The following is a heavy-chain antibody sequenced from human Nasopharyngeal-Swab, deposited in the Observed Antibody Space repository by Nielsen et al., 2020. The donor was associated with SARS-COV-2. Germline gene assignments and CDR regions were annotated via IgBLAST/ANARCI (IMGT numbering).Heavy chain of an antibody. V-gene: IGHV4-61*01. CDR1: GGSVSSGSYY. CDR2: IYYSGST. J-gene: IGHJ3*02. CDR3: VREVHYYDSSGPGGSTI. D-gene: IGHD3-22*01. Sequence: SETLSLPCTVSGGSVSSGSYYWSWLRQPPGKGLEWIGYIYYSGSTNYNPSLKSRVTISVDTSKNQFSLKLSSVTAADTAVYYCVREVHYYDSSGPGGSTIWGQGTMVTVSS.